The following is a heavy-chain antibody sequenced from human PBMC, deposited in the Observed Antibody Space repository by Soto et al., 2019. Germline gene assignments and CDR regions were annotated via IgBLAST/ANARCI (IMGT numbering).Heavy chain of an antibody. CDR3: ARSAWWLWCGESSSHGLDV. D-gene: IGHD3-10*01. J-gene: IGHJ6*01. CDR1: GFAFSNYA. V-gene: IGHV3-30-3*01. Sequence: QVQLFESGGGVVQPGRSLRLSCAASGFAFSNYAFHWVRQAPGRGLEWVAVISHDGSDEFYAGSVKGRFIVSRDNSKSTVSLHMNSLSGEDTGIYFCARSAWWLWCGESSSHGLDVWGQGTTVAVSS. CDR2: ISHDGSDE.